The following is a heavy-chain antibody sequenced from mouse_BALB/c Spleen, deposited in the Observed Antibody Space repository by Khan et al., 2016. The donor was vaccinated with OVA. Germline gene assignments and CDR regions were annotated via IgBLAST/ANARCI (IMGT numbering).Heavy chain of an antibody. CDR2: IWTGGDT. Sequence: VQLQESGPGLVAPSQSLSITCTVSGFSLTTYGVHWVRQPPGKGLEWLGVIWTGGDTNYNSALMSRLNIRKDKSKSQVFLKMNSLQTADTAMYYCARWNWDGFAIWGQGTLVTVSA. V-gene: IGHV2-9*02. D-gene: IGHD4-1*01. J-gene: IGHJ3*01. CDR1: GFSLTTYG. CDR3: ARWNWDGFAI.